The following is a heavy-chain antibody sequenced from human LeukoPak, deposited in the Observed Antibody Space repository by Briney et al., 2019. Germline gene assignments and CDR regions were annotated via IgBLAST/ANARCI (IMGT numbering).Heavy chain of an antibody. CDR2: IFYTGDT. J-gene: IGHJ5*02. Sequence: SETLSLTCTVSGGFISGYYWNWIRQSPGKGLEWIGYIFYTGDTDYNPSLRSRVTMSVDMSNNRFSLQLASVTTADSAFYYCPRAYLLTSPRGFDPWGPGILVTVSS. CDR3: PRAYLLTSPRGFDP. CDR1: GGFISGYY. D-gene: IGHD2-21*02. V-gene: IGHV4-59*01.